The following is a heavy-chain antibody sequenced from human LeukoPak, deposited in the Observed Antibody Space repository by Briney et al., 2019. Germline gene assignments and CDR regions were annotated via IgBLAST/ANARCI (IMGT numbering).Heavy chain of an antibody. D-gene: IGHD2-2*01. CDR1: GYTFTGYY. J-gene: IGHJ3*02. V-gene: IGHV1-2*02. CDR2: INPNSGGT. CDR3: ARDLGFSSPAPDAFDI. Sequence: ASVKVSCKASGYTFTGYYMHWVRQAPGQGLEWMGWINPNSGGTNYAQKFQGRVTMTRDTSISTAYMELSRLRSDDTAVYYCARDLGFSSPAPDAFDIWGQGTMVTISS.